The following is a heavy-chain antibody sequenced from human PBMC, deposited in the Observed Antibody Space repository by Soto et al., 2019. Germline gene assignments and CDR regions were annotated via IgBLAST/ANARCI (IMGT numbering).Heavy chain of an antibody. J-gene: IGHJ4*02. Sequence: ASETLSLTCTVSGGSISSYYWSWIRQPPGKGLEWIGYIYYSGSTNYNPSLKSRVTISVDTSKNQFSLKLSSVTAADTAVYYCARERVIPYYFDYWGQGTLVTVSS. CDR2: IYYSGST. CDR1: GGSISSYY. V-gene: IGHV4-59*01. CDR3: ARERVIPYYFDY. D-gene: IGHD3-16*02.